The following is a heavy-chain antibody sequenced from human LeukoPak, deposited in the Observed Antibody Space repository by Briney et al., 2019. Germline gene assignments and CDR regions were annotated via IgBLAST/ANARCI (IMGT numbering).Heavy chain of an antibody. CDR2: ISSSSSYI. V-gene: IGHV3-21*01. CDR3: ARDLVGMGRAFDI. J-gene: IGHJ3*02. Sequence: GGSLRLSCAASGFTFSSYSMNWVRQAPGKGLEWVSSISSSSSYIYYADSVKGRFTISRDNAKNSLYLQMNSLRAEDTAVYYCARDLVGMGRAFDIWGQGTMVTVPS. CDR1: GFTFSSYS. D-gene: IGHD2-15*01.